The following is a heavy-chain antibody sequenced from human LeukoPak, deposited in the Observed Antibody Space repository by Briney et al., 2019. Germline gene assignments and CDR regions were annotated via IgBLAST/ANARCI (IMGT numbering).Heavy chain of an antibody. D-gene: IGHD6-13*01. V-gene: IGHV1-18*01. Sequence: ASVRVSCKASGYSFTSYGITWVRQAPGQGLEWMGWINPYNGNTSYAQKLQGRVPLTTDTSTTTAYMELRSLTSDDTAVYYCARDLARYSSSWSALACWGQGTLVTVSS. CDR1: GYSFTSYG. CDR3: ARDLARYSSSWSALAC. CDR2: INPYNGNT. J-gene: IGHJ4*02.